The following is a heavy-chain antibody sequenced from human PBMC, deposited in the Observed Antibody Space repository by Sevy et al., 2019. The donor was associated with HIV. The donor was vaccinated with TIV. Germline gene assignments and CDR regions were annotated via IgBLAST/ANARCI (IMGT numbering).Heavy chain of an antibody. V-gene: IGHV4-39*01. J-gene: IGHJ6*02. CDR2: IYYSGST. CDR3: ARHHSLGVLRYFDWHPPPGMDV. Sequence: KQSQTLSLTCTVSGGSISSSSYYWGWIRQPPGKGLEWIGSIYYSGSTYYNPSLKSRVTISVDTSKNQFSLKLSSVTAADTAVYYCARHHSLGVLRYFDWHPPPGMDVWGQGTTVTVSS. CDR1: GGSISSSSYY. D-gene: IGHD3-9*01.